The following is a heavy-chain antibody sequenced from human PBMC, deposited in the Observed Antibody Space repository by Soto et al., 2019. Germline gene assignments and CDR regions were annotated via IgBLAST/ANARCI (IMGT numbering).Heavy chain of an antibody. J-gene: IGHJ4*02. CDR3: AKSRYSDSSGDFYDY. Sequence: VQLFESGGGLVQPGGSLSLSCAASAFTFNNYAMSWVRQAPGKGLEWVSGIGGSGRTTYYADSVKGRFTISRDNSNNTLFLQMNSLRAEDTAVYYCAKSRYSDSSGDFYDYWGQGTLVTVSS. CDR2: IGGSGRTT. V-gene: IGHV3-23*01. CDR1: AFTFNNYA. D-gene: IGHD3-22*01.